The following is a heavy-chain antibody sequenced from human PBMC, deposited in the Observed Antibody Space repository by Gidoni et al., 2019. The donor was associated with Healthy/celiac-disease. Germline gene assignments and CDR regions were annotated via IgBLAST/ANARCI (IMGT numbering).Heavy chain of an antibody. CDR1: GFTFSSYA. J-gene: IGHJ4*02. D-gene: IGHD6-19*01. CDR3: ARDKSGGGIAVALASGIFDY. Sequence: QVQLVESGGGVVQPGRSLRLSCAASGFTFSSYAMHWVRQAPDKGLEWVAVISYDGSNKYYADAVEGRFTISRDNSKNTLYLQMKSLRAEDTAVYYCARDKSGGGIAVALASGIFDYWGQGTLVTVSS. V-gene: IGHV3-30-3*01. CDR2: ISYDGSNK.